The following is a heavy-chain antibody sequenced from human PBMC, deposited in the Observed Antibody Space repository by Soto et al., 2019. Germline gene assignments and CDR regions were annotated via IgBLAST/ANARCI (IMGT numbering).Heavy chain of an antibody. V-gene: IGHV4-31*03. CDR3: ARESRGYFDDP. Sequence: SETLSLTCTVSGGSISSGGYYWSWVRQHPGKGLEWIGYIYYSGSTYYNPSLKSRVTISVDTSKNQFSLKLSSVTAADTAVYYCARESRGYFDDPWGQGTLVTVSS. CDR1: GGSISSGGYY. J-gene: IGHJ5*02. D-gene: IGHD3-9*01. CDR2: IYYSGST.